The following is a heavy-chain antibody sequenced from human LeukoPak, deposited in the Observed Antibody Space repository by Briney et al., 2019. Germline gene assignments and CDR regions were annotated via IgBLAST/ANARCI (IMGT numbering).Heavy chain of an antibody. D-gene: IGHD5-18*01. Sequence: SETLSLTCTVSGGSISSYYWSWIRQPAGKGLEWIGRIYTSGSTNYNPSLKSRVTMSVDTSKNQFPLKLSSVTAPDTAVYYCARAWVYSYGFHWYFALWGRGPLVTVSS. CDR2: IYTSGST. J-gene: IGHJ2*01. CDR1: GGSISSYY. V-gene: IGHV4-4*07. CDR3: ARAWVYSYGFHWYFAL.